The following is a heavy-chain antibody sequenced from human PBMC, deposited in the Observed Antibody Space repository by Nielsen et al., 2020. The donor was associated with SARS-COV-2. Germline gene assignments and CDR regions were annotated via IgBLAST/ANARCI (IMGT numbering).Heavy chain of an antibody. J-gene: IGHJ6*03. D-gene: IGHD3-3*01. CDR3: AGGADFWSGTQKYYMDV. Sequence: GGSLRLSCSASGFTFSSTWMDWVRQAPGQGLVWVSRINPSGSGTAYADSVKGRFAVSRDNAGNTVVLQIHGLRVEDTAVYYCAGGADFWSGTQKYYMDVWGKGTTVIVSS. CDR2: INPSGSGT. V-gene: IGHV3-74*01. CDR1: GFTFSSTW.